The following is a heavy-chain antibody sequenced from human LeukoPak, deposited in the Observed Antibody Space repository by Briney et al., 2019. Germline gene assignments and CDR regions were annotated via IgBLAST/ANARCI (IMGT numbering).Heavy chain of an antibody. V-gene: IGHV1-2*02. Sequence: GASVKVSCKASGYTFTGYYMHWVRQAPGQGLEWMGWINPNSGGTNYAQKFQGRVTMTRDTSISTAYMELSRLRSDDTAVYYCARDRPIAVAGDYSYYYGMDVWGQGTTVTVSS. CDR3: ARDRPIAVAGDYSYYYGMDV. CDR2: INPNSGGT. CDR1: GYTFTGYY. D-gene: IGHD6-19*01. J-gene: IGHJ6*02.